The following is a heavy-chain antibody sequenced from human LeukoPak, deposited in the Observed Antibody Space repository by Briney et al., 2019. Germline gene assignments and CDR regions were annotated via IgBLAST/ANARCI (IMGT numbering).Heavy chain of an antibody. CDR2: ISYDGSNK. CDR1: GFTFSIYA. Sequence: PGRSLRLSCAASGFTFSIYAMHWVRQAPGKGLEWVAVISYDGSNKYYADSVKGRFTISRDNSKNTLYLQKKRLNVEDTAVYYCAREGGERTYDYWGQGTLVTVSS. CDR3: AREGGERTYDY. J-gene: IGHJ4*02. D-gene: IGHD3-10*01. V-gene: IGHV3-30*04.